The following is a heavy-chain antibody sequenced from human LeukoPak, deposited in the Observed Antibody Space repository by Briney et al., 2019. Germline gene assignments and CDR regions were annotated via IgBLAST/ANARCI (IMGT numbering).Heavy chain of an antibody. J-gene: IGHJ5*02. CDR2: MNPNPGTT. V-gene: IGHV1-8*01. CDR1: GYTFTSYD. D-gene: IGHD3-10*01. Sequence: GASVTVSCTSSGYTFTSYDINWVRQATGQGLECMGWMNPNPGTTGYAQKFQGRVTMTRNTSISTAYMEVSSLRSEDTAVYYCARGPERSRYGSGSSWFDPWGQGTLVTVSS. CDR3: ARGPERSRYGSGSSWFDP.